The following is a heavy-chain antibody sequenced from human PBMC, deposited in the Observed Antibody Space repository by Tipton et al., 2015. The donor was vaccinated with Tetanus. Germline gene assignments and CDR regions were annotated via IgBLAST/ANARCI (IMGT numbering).Heavy chain of an antibody. CDR2: IYHSGTA. V-gene: IGHV4-30-2*01. D-gene: IGHD2-8*02. Sequence: TLSLTCAVSYGSMTSGGYSWSWIRQPPGKGLEWIGYIYHSGTAHYNPSLKSRVTISVDRSENQFSLKLNSVTAADTGMYYCARLLVADAFDIWGQGTMVTVSS. CDR1: YGSMTSGGYS. CDR3: ARLLVADAFDI. J-gene: IGHJ3*02.